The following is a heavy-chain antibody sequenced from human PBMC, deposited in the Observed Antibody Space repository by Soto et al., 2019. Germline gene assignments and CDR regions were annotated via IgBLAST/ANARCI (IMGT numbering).Heavy chain of an antibody. D-gene: IGHD3-10*01. J-gene: IGHJ4*02. CDR3: TSLVWFGEFTSRPLDY. V-gene: IGHV3-15*07. CDR1: GSTFSNAW. CDR2: IKSKTDGGTT. Sequence: PGGSLRLSCAASGSTFSNAWMNWVRQAPGKGLKWVGRIKSKTDGGTTDYAAPVKGRFTISRDDSKNTLYLQMNSLKTEDTAVYYCTSLVWFGEFTSRPLDYWGQGTLVTVSS.